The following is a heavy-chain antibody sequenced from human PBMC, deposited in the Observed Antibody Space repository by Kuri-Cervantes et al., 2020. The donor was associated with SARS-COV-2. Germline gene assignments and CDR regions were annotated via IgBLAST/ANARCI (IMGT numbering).Heavy chain of an antibody. Sequence: GGSLRLSCAASGFTFSSYGMHWVRQAPGKGLEWVAVISYDGSNKYYADSVKGRFTISRDNSKNTLYLQMNSLRAEDTAVYYCAKNRRTVAAPFDYWGQGTLVTVSS. V-gene: IGHV3-30*18. J-gene: IGHJ4*02. CDR2: ISYDGSNK. CDR1: GFTFSSYG. D-gene: IGHD4-23*01. CDR3: AKNRRTVAAPFDY.